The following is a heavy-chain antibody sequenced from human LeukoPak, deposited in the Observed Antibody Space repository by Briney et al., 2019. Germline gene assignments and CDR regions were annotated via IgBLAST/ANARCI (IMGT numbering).Heavy chain of an antibody. CDR1: GGSISSYY. D-gene: IGHD2-15*01. J-gene: IGHJ6*02. CDR3: AGWPDYYYYYGMDV. V-gene: IGHV4-59*01. Sequence: PSETLSLTCTVSGGSISSYYWSWIRQPPGKGLEWIGYIYYSGSTSYNPSLKSRVTISVDTSKNQFSLKLSSVTAADTAVYYCAGWPDYYYYYGMDVWGQGTTVTVSS. CDR2: IYYSGST.